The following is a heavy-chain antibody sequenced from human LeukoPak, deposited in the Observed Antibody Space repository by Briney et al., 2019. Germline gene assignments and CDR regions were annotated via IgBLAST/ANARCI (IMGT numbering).Heavy chain of an antibody. Sequence: SETLSPTCTVSGGSISSSSYYWGWIRQPPGKGLEWIGSIYYSGSTYYNPSLKSRVSISVDTSKNQFSLKLSSVTAADTAVYYCARHDLGAILNYWGQGTLVTVSS. V-gene: IGHV4-39*01. CDR3: ARHDLGAILNY. J-gene: IGHJ4*02. D-gene: IGHD1-26*01. CDR1: GGSISSSSYY. CDR2: IYYSGST.